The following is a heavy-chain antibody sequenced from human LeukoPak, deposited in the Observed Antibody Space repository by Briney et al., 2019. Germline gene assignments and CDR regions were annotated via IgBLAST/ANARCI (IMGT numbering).Heavy chain of an antibody. J-gene: IGHJ4*02. CDR3: AKGWNTVDY. CDR1: GFTFSNFG. CDR2: ISYDGSNK. Sequence: GRSLRLPCAASGFTFSNFGMHWVRQAPGKGLEWVAVISYDGSNKHYADSVQGRFSISRDNYKNTLYLQMNSLRVEDTAVYYCAKGWNTVDYWGQGTLGTVSS. D-gene: IGHD4-17*01. V-gene: IGHV3-30*18.